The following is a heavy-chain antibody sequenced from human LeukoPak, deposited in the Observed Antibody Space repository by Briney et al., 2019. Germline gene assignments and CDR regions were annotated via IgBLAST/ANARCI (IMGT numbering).Heavy chain of an antibody. J-gene: IGHJ5*02. V-gene: IGHV4-39*01. CDR2: IYYSGST. D-gene: IGHD1-26*01. CDR3: ARHEYSGSYYGLSWFDP. CDR1: GGSISSSGYY. Sequence: ASETLSLTRTVSGGSISSSGYYWGWIRQPPGKGLEWIASIYYSGSTYYNPSRKSRVTISDDTSKNQLSLKLSSLTAADTAVYYCARHEYSGSYYGLSWFDPWGQGTLVTVSS.